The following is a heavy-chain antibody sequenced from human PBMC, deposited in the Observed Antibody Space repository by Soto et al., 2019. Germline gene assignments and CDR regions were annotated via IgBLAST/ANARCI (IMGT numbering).Heavy chain of an antibody. CDR1: GFTFSSYA. D-gene: IGHD4-17*01. CDR3: ARVQVTVTTLGGYGMDV. V-gene: IGHV3-30-3*01. J-gene: IGHJ6*01. Sequence: QVQLVESGGGVVQPGRSLRLSCAASGFTFSSYAMHWVRQAPGKGLEWVAVISYDGSNKYYADSVKGRFTISRDNSKNTLYLQMNSLRAEDTAVYYCARVQVTVTTLGGYGMDVW. CDR2: ISYDGSNK.